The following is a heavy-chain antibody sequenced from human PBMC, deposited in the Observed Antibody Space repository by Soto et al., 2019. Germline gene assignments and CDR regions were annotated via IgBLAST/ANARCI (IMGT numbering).Heavy chain of an antibody. V-gene: IGHV4-34*01. Sequence: SETLSLTCAVYGGSFSGYHWSWIRQPPGKGLEWIGEINHSGSTNYNPSLKSRVAISLDTSKNQFFLKLSSVTAADTAVYYCARGRAGTYYYYGMDVWGQGTTVTVSS. CDR3: ARGRAGTYYYYGMDV. D-gene: IGHD1-1*01. CDR2: INHSGST. CDR1: GGSFSGYH. J-gene: IGHJ6*02.